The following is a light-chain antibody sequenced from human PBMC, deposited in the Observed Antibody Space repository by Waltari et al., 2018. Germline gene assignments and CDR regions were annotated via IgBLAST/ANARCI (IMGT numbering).Light chain of an antibody. CDR3: QQYNNWPYT. CDR2: GAS. CDR1: QSVSSD. Sequence: EIVMTQSPATLSVSPGERATLSCRASQSVSSDLAWYQQKPGQAPSLLIYGASTRATGVPAGFSGSGSGTEFTLTISSLQSEDFAVYYCQQYNNWPYTFGQGTELEIK. V-gene: IGKV3-15*01. J-gene: IGKJ2*01.